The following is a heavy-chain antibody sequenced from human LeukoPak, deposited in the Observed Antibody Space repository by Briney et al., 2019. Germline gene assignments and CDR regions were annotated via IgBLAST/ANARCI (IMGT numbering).Heavy chain of an antibody. D-gene: IGHD3-22*01. V-gene: IGHV4-34*01. Sequence: PSETLSLTCAVYGGSFSGYYWSWIRQPPGKGLEWIGEINRSGSTNYNPSLKSRVTISVDTSKNQFSLKLSSVTAADTAVYYCAQFLPDDSSGYSPIADYWGQGTLVTVSS. CDR1: GGSFSGYY. CDR3: AQFLPDDSSGYSPIADY. CDR2: INRSGST. J-gene: IGHJ4*02.